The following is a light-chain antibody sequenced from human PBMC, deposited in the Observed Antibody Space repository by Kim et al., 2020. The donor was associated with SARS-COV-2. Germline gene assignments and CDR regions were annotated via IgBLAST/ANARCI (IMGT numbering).Light chain of an antibody. CDR1: QSLSTSY. J-gene: IGKJ4*01. V-gene: IGKV3-20*01. CDR2: GAS. CDR3: QQYSSSPAT. Sequence: SPGERATLSCRASQSLSTSYLAWYQLKPGQAPSLLIYGASNRATGIPNRFSGSGSGTDFTLTISRLEPEDFAMYYCQQYSSSPATFGGGTKVDIK.